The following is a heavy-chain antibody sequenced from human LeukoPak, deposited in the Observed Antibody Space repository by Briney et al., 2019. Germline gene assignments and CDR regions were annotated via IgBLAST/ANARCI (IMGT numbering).Heavy chain of an antibody. CDR3: ARGGSSSHAFDI. CDR2: IIPIFGTA. D-gene: IGHD6-13*01. CDR1: GGTFSSYA. J-gene: IGHJ3*02. Sequence: SVKVSCKASGGTFSSYAISWVRQAPGQGLEWMGGIIPIFGTANYAQKFQGRVTITTDESTSTAYMGLSSLRSEDTAVYYCARGGSSSHAFDIWGQGTMVTVSS. V-gene: IGHV1-69*05.